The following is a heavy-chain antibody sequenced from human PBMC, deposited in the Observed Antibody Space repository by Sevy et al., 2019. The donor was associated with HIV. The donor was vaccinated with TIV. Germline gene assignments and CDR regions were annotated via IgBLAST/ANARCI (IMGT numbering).Heavy chain of an antibody. V-gene: IGHV3-30-3*01. D-gene: IGHD2-15*01. CDR1: GFTFSSYT. Sequence: GGSLRLSCTASGFTFSSYTMHWVRQAPSKGLEWVAVISYDGSNKYYADSVKGRFTISRDNSNNTLHLQMNSPRAEDTALYYCAREGHCSGGTCYSDKNWFDPWGQGTLVTVSS. CDR3: AREGHCSGGTCYSDKNWFDP. J-gene: IGHJ5*02. CDR2: ISYDGSNK.